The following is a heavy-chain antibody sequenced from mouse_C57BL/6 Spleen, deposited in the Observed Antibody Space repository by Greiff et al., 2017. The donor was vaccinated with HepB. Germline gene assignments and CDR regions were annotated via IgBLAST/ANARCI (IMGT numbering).Heavy chain of an antibody. CDR3: ARSGLLLQSFDY. V-gene: IGHV1-19*01. J-gene: IGHJ2*01. Sequence: VQLQQSGPVLVKPGASVKMSCKASGYTFTDYYMNWVKQSHGKSLEWIGVINPYNGGTSYNQKFKGKATLTVDKSSSTAYMELNSLTSEDSAVYYCARSGLLLQSFDYWGQGTTLTVSS. CDR2: INPYNGGT. D-gene: IGHD1-1*01. CDR1: GYTFTDYY.